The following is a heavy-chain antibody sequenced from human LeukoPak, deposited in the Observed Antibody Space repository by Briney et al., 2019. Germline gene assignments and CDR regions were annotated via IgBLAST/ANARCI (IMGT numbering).Heavy chain of an antibody. V-gene: IGHV4-34*01. CDR3: ARETSSSSLIRVSNWFDP. CDR2: INHSGST. J-gene: IGHJ5*02. D-gene: IGHD6-6*01. Sequence: KSSETLSLTCAVYGGSFSGYYWSWIRQPPGKGLEWIGEINHSGSTNYNPSLKSRVTISVDTSKNQFSLKLSSVTAADTAVYYCARETSSSSLIRVSNWFDPWGQGTLVTVSS. CDR1: GGSFSGYY.